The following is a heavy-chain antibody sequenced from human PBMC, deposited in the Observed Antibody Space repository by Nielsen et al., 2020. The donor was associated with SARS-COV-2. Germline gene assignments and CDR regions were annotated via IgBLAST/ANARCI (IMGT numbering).Heavy chain of an antibody. J-gene: IGHJ6*02. CDR3: AKAVRLDYYYGMDV. D-gene: IGHD3-16*01. Sequence: GGSLRLSCAASGFTFSSYAMSWVRQAPGKGLEWVSAISGSGGSTYYADSVKGRFTISRDNSKNTLYLQMNSLRAEDTAVYYCAKAVRLDYYYGMDVWGQGTTVTVSS. V-gene: IGHV3-23*01. CDR1: GFTFSSYA. CDR2: ISGSGGST.